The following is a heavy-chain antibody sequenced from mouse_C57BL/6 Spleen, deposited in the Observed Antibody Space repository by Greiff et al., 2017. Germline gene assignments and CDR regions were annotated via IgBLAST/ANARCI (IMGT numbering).Heavy chain of an antibody. D-gene: IGHD2-4*01. J-gene: IGHJ4*01. CDR3: ARSVIYYDYDVAIDY. CDR2: IYPRDGST. V-gene: IGHV1-78*01. Sequence: VQLQQSDAELVKPGASVTISCKVSGYTFTDHTLHWMKQRPEQGLEWIGSIYPRDGSTKYNEKFKGKATLTADKSSSPSYMQLNSLSSEYSAVYFCARSVIYYDYDVAIDYWGPGTSVTVSS. CDR1: GYTFTDHT.